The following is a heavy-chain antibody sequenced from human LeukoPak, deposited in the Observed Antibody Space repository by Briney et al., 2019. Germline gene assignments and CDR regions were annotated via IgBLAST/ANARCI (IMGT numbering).Heavy chain of an antibody. Sequence: PGGSLGLSCAASGFTFSSYGMHWVRQAPGKGLEWVAVIWYDGSNKYYADSVKGRFTISRDNSKNTLYLQMNNLRAEDTAVYYCAGAPTSYYYFDYWGQGTLVTVSS. V-gene: IGHV3-33*01. CDR2: IWYDGSNK. CDR1: GFTFSSYG. J-gene: IGHJ4*02. D-gene: IGHD1-26*01. CDR3: AGAPTSYYYFDY.